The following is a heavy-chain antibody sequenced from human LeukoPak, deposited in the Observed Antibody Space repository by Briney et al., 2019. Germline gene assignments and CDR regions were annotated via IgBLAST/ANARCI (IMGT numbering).Heavy chain of an antibody. J-gene: IGHJ3*02. CDR3: AKRDSSNDFWSGYHAFDI. CDR1: GFTFTTYA. Sequence: GGSLRLSCAASGFTFTTYAMTWVRQAPGKGLEWVSGITGSGASTYYTNSVKGRFTISRDNSKDTLYLQMNSLRVDDTAVYYCAKRDSSNDFWSGYHAFDIWGRGTMVTVSS. V-gene: IGHV3-23*01. CDR2: ITGSGAST. D-gene: IGHD3-3*01.